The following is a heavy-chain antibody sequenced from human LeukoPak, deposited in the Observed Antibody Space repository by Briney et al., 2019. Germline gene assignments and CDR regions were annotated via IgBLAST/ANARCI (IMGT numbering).Heavy chain of an antibody. CDR3: ARMIVSSGCFRESRCNWFDP. CDR1: GGSISSSSYY. J-gene: IGHJ5*02. CDR2: IYYSGST. Sequence: PSETLSLTCTVSGGSISSSSYYWGWIRQPPGKGLEWIGSIYYSGSTYYNPSLKSRVTISVDTSKNQFSLKLSSVTAADTAVYYCARMIVSSGCFRESRCNWFDPWGQGTLVTVSS. V-gene: IGHV4-39*07. D-gene: IGHD6-19*01.